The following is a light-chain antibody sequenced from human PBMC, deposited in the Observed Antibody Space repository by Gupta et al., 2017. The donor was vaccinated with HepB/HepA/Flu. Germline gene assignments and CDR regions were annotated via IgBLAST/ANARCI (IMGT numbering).Light chain of an antibody. CDR2: LGS. CDR1: QSLLHSNGFKY. Sequence: DIVMTQSPLSLPVTPGEPASISCRSSQSLLHSNGFKYLDWYLQKPGQSPQLLIYLGSNRASGVPDRFSGSASGTDFTLKISRVEAEDVGIYYCKQFLETPLTFGGGTRVEIK. CDR3: KQFLETPLT. J-gene: IGKJ4*01. V-gene: IGKV2-28*01.